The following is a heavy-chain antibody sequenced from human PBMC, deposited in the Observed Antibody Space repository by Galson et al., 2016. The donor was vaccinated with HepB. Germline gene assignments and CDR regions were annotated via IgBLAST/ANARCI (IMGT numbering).Heavy chain of an antibody. Sequence: SVKVSCKASGYRFTAYYIHWVRQAPGQGLEWMGRINPHSDDTHYAQRFQGRVTVTRDTSISTVYMELRRLTYDDTAIYCCARDEDGHWFDPWGQGTLVTVSS. D-gene: IGHD5-24*01. CDR2: INPHSDDT. CDR3: ARDEDGHWFDP. J-gene: IGHJ5*02. CDR1: GYRFTAYY. V-gene: IGHV1-2*06.